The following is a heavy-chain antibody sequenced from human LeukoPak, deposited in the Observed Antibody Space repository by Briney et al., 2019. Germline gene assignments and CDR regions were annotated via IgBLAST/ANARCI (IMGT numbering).Heavy chain of an antibody. D-gene: IGHD2-15*01. CDR3: ARSHVVAATQEEGVGY. Sequence: GRSLRLSCAASGFTFSSYAMHWVRQAPGKGLEWVAVISYDGSNKYYADSVKGRFTISRDNSKNTLYLQMNSLRAEDTAVYYCARSHVVAATQEEGVGYWGQGTLVTVSS. CDR2: ISYDGSNK. V-gene: IGHV3-30*04. CDR1: GFTFSSYA. J-gene: IGHJ4*02.